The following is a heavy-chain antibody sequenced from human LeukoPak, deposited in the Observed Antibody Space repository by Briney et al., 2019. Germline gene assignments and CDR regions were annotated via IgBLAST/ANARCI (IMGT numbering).Heavy chain of an antibody. CDR3: ARVLRYFDWSGEDY. V-gene: IGHV1-8*03. CDR2: MNPSSGNT. J-gene: IGHJ4*02. D-gene: IGHD3-9*01. Sequence: ASVKVSCKASGYTFTSYDINWVRQATGQGLEWMGWMNPSSGNTGYAQKFQGRVTITRNTSISTAYMELSSLRSEDTAVYYCARVLRYFDWSGEDYWGQGTLVTVSS. CDR1: GYTFTSYD.